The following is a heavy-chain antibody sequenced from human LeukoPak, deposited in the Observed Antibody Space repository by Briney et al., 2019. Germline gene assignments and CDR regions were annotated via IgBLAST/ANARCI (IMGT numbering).Heavy chain of an antibody. D-gene: IGHD3-16*01. CDR3: AGGGDFDY. CDR1: GFSFSIYF. J-gene: IGHJ4*02. CDR2: ISRTSEYI. Sequence: PGGSLRLSCAASGFSFSIYFMNWVRQAPGKGLEWVSSISRTSEYIHYADSVRGRFAISRDNAKNSVYLQMNSLRAEDTAVYFCAGGGDFDYWARESWSPSPQ. V-gene: IGHV3-21*01.